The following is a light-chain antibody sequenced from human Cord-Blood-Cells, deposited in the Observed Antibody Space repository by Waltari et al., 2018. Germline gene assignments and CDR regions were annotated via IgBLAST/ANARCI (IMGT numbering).Light chain of an antibody. Sequence: DIQMPQSPSSLSPSVGDSVTITCRASQSISSYLNWYQQKPGKAPKLLIYAASSLQSGVPSRFSGSGSGTDFTLTISSLQPEDFATYYCQQSYSTPFTFGPGTKVDIK. CDR3: QQSYSTPFT. CDR2: AAS. J-gene: IGKJ3*01. CDR1: QSISSY. V-gene: IGKV1-39*01.